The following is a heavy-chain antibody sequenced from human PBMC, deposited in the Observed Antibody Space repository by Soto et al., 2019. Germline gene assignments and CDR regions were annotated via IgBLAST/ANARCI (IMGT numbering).Heavy chain of an antibody. CDR3: ARDIWRGHYKWFDS. J-gene: IGHJ5*01. CDR2: ISNDGRAQ. D-gene: IGHD3-3*01. V-gene: IGHV3-30*03. Sequence: PGGSLRLSCTSSTVTINVHGIQWVRQAPGEGLEWVAFISNDGRAQYYADSVKGRFTISRDYSKHTLDLQMNSLRNEDPAVYYCARDIWRGHYKWFDSWGPGTLVTVSS. CDR1: TVTINVHG.